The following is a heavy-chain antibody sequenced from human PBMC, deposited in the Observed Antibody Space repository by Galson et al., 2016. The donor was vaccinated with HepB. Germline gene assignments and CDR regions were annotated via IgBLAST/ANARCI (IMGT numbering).Heavy chain of an antibody. CDR2: VYYSGST. CDR3: ATPTRDRQDSWFWFDP. V-gene: IGHV4-39*01. D-gene: IGHD3-9*01. CDR1: GGSITSSSYF. Sequence: ETLSLTCTVSGGSITSSSYFWGWIRQPPGKGLEWIGSVYYSGSTYYNPSLKSRVTISVDTSKNQFSLNLTSVTAADTAVYYCATPTRDRQDSWFWFDPWGPGTLVTVSS. J-gene: IGHJ5*02.